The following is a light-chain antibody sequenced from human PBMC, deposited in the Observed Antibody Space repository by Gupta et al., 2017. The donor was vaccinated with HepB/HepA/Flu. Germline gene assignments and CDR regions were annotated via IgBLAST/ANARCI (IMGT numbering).Light chain of an antibody. J-gene: IGKJ1*01. V-gene: IGKV3-15*01. CDR2: GAS. CDR1: QSVSSN. CDR3: QQYHNWPPWT. Sequence: EIVMTQSPDTLSVSPGERATLSCRASQSVSSNLAWYQQKPGQAPRLLIYGASTRATDVPARFSGSGSGTEFILTISSLQSEDFALYYCQQYHNWPPWTFGQGTKVEIK.